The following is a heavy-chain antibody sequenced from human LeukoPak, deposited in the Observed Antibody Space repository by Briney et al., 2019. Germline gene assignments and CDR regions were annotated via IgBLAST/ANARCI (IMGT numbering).Heavy chain of an antibody. CDR2: ISYDGSSK. Sequence: GGSLRLSCVASGFTFNTYTMNWVRQAPGKGLERVAVISYDGSSKYYADSVKGRFTISRDNSKNTLYLQMNSLRAEDTAVYYCAREERYTFDYWGQGTLVTVSS. CDR3: AREERYTFDY. D-gene: IGHD1-1*01. V-gene: IGHV3-30-3*01. J-gene: IGHJ4*02. CDR1: GFTFNTYT.